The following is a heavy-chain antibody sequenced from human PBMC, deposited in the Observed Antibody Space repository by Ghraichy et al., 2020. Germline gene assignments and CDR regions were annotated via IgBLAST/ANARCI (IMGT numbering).Heavy chain of an antibody. D-gene: IGHD3-10*01. J-gene: IGHJ4*02. Sequence: QTLSLTCAVYGGSFSGYYWSWIRQPPGKGLEWIGEINHSGSTNYNPSLKSRVTISVDTSKNQFSLKLSSVTAADTAVYYCARSPRAQMVRGVFGLSYFDYWGQGTLVTVSS. CDR1: GGSFSGYY. CDR3: ARSPRAQMVRGVFGLSYFDY. V-gene: IGHV4-34*01. CDR2: INHSGST.